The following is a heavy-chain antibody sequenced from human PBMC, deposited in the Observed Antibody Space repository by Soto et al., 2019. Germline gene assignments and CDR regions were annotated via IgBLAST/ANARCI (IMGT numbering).Heavy chain of an antibody. J-gene: IGHJ4*02. CDR1: GGSISSGGYY. D-gene: IGHD2-15*01. Sequence: SETLSLTCTVSGGSISSGGYYWSWIRQHPGKGLEWIGYIYYSGSTYYNPSLKSRVTISVDTSKNQFSLKLSSVTAADTAVYYCARGVVVVVAENFDYWGQGTLVTVYS. V-gene: IGHV4-31*03. CDR2: IYYSGST. CDR3: ARGVVVVVAENFDY.